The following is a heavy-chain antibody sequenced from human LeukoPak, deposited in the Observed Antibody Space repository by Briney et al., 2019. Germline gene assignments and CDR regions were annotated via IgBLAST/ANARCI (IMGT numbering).Heavy chain of an antibody. CDR2: IYYSGRT. CDR3: ARLRMVRGVNPYYYYYYMDV. J-gene: IGHJ6*03. CDR1: YGSISDISYY. Sequence: SETLSLTCTVSYGSISDISYYWGWIRQPPGKGLEWIGSIYYSGRTYYNSSLKSRVTISVDTSKNQFSLKVTSVTAADTAVYYCARLRMVRGVNPYYYYYYMDVWGKGTTVTVSS. D-gene: IGHD3-10*01. V-gene: IGHV4-39*01.